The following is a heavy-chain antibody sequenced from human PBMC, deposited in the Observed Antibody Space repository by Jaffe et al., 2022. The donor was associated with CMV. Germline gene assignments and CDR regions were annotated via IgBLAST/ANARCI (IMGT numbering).Heavy chain of an antibody. J-gene: IGHJ4*02. CDR2: IYSSGSTI. V-gene: IGHV3-48*03. Sequence: EVQLVESGGGLVQPGGSLRLSCAASGFSFSSYEVNWVRQAPGKGLEWVSYIYSSGSTIYYADSVKGRFTISRDNAKNSLYLQMNSLRAEDTAVYYCARERGTYLDYWGQGTLVTVSS. CDR1: GFSFSSYE. CDR3: ARERGTYLDY. D-gene: IGHD3-16*01.